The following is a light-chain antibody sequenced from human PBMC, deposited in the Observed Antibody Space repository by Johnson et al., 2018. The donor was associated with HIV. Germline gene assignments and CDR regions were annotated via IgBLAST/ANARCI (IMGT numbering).Light chain of an antibody. V-gene: IGLV1-51*02. CDR3: GTWDNSLSTGGV. CDR2: ENN. CDR1: SSNIGNNY. Sequence: QSVLTQSPSVSAAPGQEVTISCSGSSSNIGNNYISWYQQFPGTAPKLLIYENNKRPSGIPDRFSGSKSGTSATLDITGLQTGDEADYYCGTWDNSLSTGGVFGTGTKVTVL. J-gene: IGLJ1*01.